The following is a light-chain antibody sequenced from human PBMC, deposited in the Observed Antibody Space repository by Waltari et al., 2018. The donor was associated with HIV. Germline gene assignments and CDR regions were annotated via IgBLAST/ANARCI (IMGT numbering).Light chain of an antibody. CDR2: GAS. CDR3: HQYGASPRT. CDR1: QSVTSSH. Sequence: EIVLTQSPGTLSFSPGERATLSCRASQSVTSSHLAWYQQKPGQAPRLLISGASSRANGIPDRFSGSGSGTEFTLTISRLEPEDFAVYYCHQYGASPRTFGQGTKLEIK. J-gene: IGKJ2*01. V-gene: IGKV3-20*01.